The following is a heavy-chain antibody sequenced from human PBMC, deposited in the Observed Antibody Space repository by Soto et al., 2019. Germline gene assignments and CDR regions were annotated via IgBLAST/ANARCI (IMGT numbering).Heavy chain of an antibody. J-gene: IGHJ5*02. D-gene: IGHD6-19*01. CDR2: IYYSGST. Sequence: QVHLQESGPGLVKPSQTLSLTCTVSGGSISSGGYYWSWIRQHPGKGLEWIGYIYYSGSTYYKPSLKSRVTISVDTSKNQFALKLSSVTAADTAVYYCGRKGAVAGTGPNWFDPWGQGTLVTVS. CDR1: GGSISSGGYY. CDR3: GRKGAVAGTGPNWFDP. V-gene: IGHV4-31*03.